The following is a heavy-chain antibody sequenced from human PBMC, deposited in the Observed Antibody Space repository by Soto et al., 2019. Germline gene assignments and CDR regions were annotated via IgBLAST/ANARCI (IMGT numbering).Heavy chain of an antibody. CDR2: ISAYNGNT. J-gene: IGHJ6*02. Sequence: VASVKVSCKASGYTFTSYGISWVRQAPGQGLEWMGWISAYNGNTNYAQKFQGRVTITADESTSTAYMELSSLRSEDTAVYYCARDSALTGTIPIYYYYGMDVWGQGTTVTVSS. CDR3: ARDSALTGTIPIYYYYGMDV. D-gene: IGHD1-7*01. CDR1: GYTFTSYG. V-gene: IGHV1-18*01.